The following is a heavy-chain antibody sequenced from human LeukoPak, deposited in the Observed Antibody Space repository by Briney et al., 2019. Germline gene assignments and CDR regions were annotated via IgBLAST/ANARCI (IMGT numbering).Heavy chain of an antibody. CDR1: GFIFSKSI. CDR3: ARNNPGLGGAYGMDV. D-gene: IGHD1/OR15-1a*01. CDR2: LSGGDT. J-gene: IGHJ6*02. Sequence: GGSLRLSCAVSGFIFSKSIMRWGRQAPGKGLEWVSSLSGGDTHYADSVKGRVTISGDNSKNTLYLQMTSLRVEDTAIYFCARNNPGLGGAYGMDVWGQGTTVIVSS. V-gene: IGHV3-23*01.